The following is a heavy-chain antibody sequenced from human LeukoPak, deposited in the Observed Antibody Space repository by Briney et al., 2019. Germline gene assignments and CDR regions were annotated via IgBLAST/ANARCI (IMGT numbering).Heavy chain of an antibody. V-gene: IGHV3-73*01. D-gene: IGHD3-22*01. CDR1: GFTFSGSA. Sequence: PGGSLRLSCAASGFTFSGSAMHWVRQASGKGLEWVGRIRSKANSYATAYAASVKGRFTISRDDSKNTAYLQMNSLKTEDTAVYYCTRREDYYDSSGYLFVSYFQHWGQGTLVTVSS. J-gene: IGHJ1*01. CDR3: TRREDYYDSSGYLFVSYFQH. CDR2: IRSKANSYAT.